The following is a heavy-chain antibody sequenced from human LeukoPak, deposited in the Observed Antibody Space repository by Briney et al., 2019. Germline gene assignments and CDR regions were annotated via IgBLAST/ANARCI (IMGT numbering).Heavy chain of an antibody. CDR1: GYTFTGYY. Sequence: PMASVKVSCKASGYTFTGYYMHWVRQAPGQGLEWMGWINPNSGGTSYAQKFQGRVTMTRDTSTSTAYMELSSQRSEDIDVYYCASELITMIVVVITAYFDYWGQGTLVTVSS. J-gene: IGHJ4*02. D-gene: IGHD3-22*01. CDR2: INPNSGGT. V-gene: IGHV1-2*02. CDR3: ASELITMIVVVITAYFDY.